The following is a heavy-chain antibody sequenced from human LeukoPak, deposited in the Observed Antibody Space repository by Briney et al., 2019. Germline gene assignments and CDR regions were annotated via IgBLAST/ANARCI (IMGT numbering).Heavy chain of an antibody. CDR1: GGSISSGGYY. CDR3: ARGTMIVPLDY. CDR2: IYYSGST. D-gene: IGHD3-22*01. Sequence: PSQTLSLTCTVSGGSISSGGYYWCWIRQHPGKGLEWIGYIYYSGSTYYNPSLKSRVTISVDTSKNQFSLKLSSVTAADTAVYYCARGTMIVPLDYWGQGTLVTVSS. V-gene: IGHV4-31*03. J-gene: IGHJ4*02.